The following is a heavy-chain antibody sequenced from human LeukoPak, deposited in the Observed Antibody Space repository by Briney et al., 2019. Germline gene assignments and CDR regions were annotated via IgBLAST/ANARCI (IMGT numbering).Heavy chain of an antibody. V-gene: IGHV4-39*07. CDR1: GGSISSDTYY. CDR3: ARGPYSYDSSGAFDI. J-gene: IGHJ3*02. Sequence: SETLSLTCTVSGGSISSDTYYWGWIRQPPGKGLEWIGSGSTNYNPSLKSRVTISVDTSKNQFSLKLSSVTAADTAVYFCARGPYSYDSSGAFDIWGQGTMVTVSS. D-gene: IGHD3-22*01. CDR2: GST.